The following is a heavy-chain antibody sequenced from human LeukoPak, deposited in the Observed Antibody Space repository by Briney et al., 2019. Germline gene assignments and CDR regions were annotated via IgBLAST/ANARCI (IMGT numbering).Heavy chain of an antibody. J-gene: IGHJ4*02. V-gene: IGHV6-1*01. CDR3: AREDLGAAYFDF. D-gene: IGHD3-16*01. Sequence: SQTLSLTCAISGDSVSTNNVAWNWIRQSPSRGLEWLVRTYYRSKWYNDYAVSVRSRITLNPDTSKNQFSLQLNSVTPDDTAIYYCAREDLGAAYFDFWGQGTLVSVSS. CDR2: TYYRSKWYN. CDR1: GDSVSTNNVA.